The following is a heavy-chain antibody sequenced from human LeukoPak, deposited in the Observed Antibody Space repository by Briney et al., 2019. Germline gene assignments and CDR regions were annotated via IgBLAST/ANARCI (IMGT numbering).Heavy chain of an antibody. CDR2: IRYDGSNK. Sequence: PGGSLRLSCAASGFTFSSYGMHWVRQAPGKGLEWVAFIRYDGSNKYYADSVKGRFTISRDNSKNTLYLQMNSLRAEDTAVNYCVTIRSYYFDYWGQGTLVTVSS. CDR1: GFTFSSYG. J-gene: IGHJ4*02. CDR3: VTIRSYYFDY. V-gene: IGHV3-30*02. D-gene: IGHD3-16*02.